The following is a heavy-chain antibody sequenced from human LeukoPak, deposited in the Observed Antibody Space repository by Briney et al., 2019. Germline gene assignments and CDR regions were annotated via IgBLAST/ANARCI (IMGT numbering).Heavy chain of an antibody. CDR1: GFTFDTYA. CDR3: TSYSDHPV. D-gene: IGHD4-11*01. V-gene: IGHV3-23*03. J-gene: IGHJ4*02. CDR2: FYTDGNT. Sequence: PGGSLRLSCAASGFTFDTYAMSWVRQAAGKGLEWVSVFYTDGNTYYADSVKGRFTISRDNSKNVLYIQMNSLRVEDTALYYCTSYSDHPVWGQGTLVTVSS.